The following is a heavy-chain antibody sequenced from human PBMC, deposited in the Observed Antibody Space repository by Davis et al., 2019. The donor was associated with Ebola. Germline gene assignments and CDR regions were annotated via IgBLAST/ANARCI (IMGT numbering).Heavy chain of an antibody. V-gene: IGHV3-23*01. CDR1: GFTFSNFA. D-gene: IGHD6-6*01. Sequence: GESLKISCTASGFTFSNFAMSWVRQAPGKRLEWVSALTGSGGSTYYADSVKGRFTISRDNSNNTLYLQMNSLRAEDTAVYYCAKDQYSSSSQDYYGMDVWGQGTTVTVSS. J-gene: IGHJ6*02. CDR3: AKDQYSSSSQDYYGMDV. CDR2: LTGSGGST.